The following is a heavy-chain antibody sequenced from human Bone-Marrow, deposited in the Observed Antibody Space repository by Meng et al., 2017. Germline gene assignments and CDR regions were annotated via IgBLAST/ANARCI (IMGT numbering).Heavy chain of an antibody. V-gene: IGHV4-61*01. D-gene: IGHD1-1*01. CDR2: IYYSGIT. J-gene: IGHJ4*02. CDR1: GGSITSSSYY. CDR3: ARVLGTDVDY. Sequence: SETLSLTCTVSGGSITSSSYYWSWIRQPPGKGLEWIGYIYYSGITNYNPSLGSRVTISVDTSKTQFSLRLTFVTAADTALYYCARVLGTDVDYWGQGTLVTVSS.